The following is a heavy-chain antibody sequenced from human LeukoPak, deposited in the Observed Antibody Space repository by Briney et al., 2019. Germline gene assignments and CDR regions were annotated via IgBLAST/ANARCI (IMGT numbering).Heavy chain of an antibody. CDR1: GFTFSRNG. CDR3: ARDYGTMTVAAVQGYFDY. Sequence: PGGSLRLSCAASGFTFSRNGMHWVRQAPGKGLEWVALIWYDGNNKYYADSVKGRFTISRDNFKNTLYLQMNSLRAEDTAMYYCARDYGTMTVAAVQGYFDYWGQGTLVTVSS. J-gene: IGHJ4*02. D-gene: IGHD3-22*01. V-gene: IGHV3-33*01. CDR2: IWYDGNNK.